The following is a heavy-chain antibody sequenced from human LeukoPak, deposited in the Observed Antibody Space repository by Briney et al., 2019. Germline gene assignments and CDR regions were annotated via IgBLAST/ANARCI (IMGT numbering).Heavy chain of an antibody. CDR1: GITFASYS. V-gene: IGHV3-21*01. CDR3: ARVSGRLERQSDLDY. CDR2: ISGDSTYI. Sequence: GGSLRLSCAASGITFASYSMNWVRQAPGKGQEWVSSISGDSTYIYNAGSVKGRFTISRDNAQASLYLQMISLRADDTAVYYCARVSGRLERQSDLDYWGQGTQVIVSS. J-gene: IGHJ4*02. D-gene: IGHD1-1*01.